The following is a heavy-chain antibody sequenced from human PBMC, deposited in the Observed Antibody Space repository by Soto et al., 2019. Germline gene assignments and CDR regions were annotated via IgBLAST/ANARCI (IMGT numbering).Heavy chain of an antibody. J-gene: IGHJ4*02. CDR3: ASSKRSLYYGSVSCFDY. V-gene: IGHV1-18*01. D-gene: IGHD3-10*01. Sequence: QVQLVQSGAEVKKPGASVKVSCKVSGYTFTSYGISWVRQAPGQGLEWMGWISVYNGNTNYAQKLQGRVTMTTDTSTSTAHMELRRLRSDDTGVYYSASSKRSLYYGSVSCFDYWGQGTLATVSS. CDR2: ISVYNGNT. CDR1: GYTFTSYG.